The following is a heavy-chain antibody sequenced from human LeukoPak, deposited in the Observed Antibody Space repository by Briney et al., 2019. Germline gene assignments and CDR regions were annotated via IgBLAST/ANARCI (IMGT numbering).Heavy chain of an antibody. CDR1: GGSISSGGYY. J-gene: IGHJ5*02. D-gene: IGHD6-13*01. Sequence: PSETLSLTCTVSGGSISSGGYYWSWIRQHPGKGLEWIGFIYYSGSTYYNPSLKSRATISIDTSKNQFSLKLSSVTAADTAVCYCARGTGGAAAADFDPWGQGTLVTVSS. CDR3: ARGTGGAAAADFDP. CDR2: IYYSGST. V-gene: IGHV4-31*03.